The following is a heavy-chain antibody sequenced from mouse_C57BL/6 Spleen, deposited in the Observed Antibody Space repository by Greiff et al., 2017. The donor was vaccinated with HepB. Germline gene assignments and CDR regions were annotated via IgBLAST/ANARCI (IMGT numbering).Heavy chain of an antibody. CDR3: ALYYSGSSYVGYAMDY. Sequence: VQLQQSGAELVKPGASVKMSCKASGYTFTSYWITWVKQRPGQGLEWIGDIYPGSGSTNYNEKFKSKATLTVDTSSSTAYMQLSSLTSADSAVYDCALYYSGSSYVGYAMDYWGQGTSVTVSS. CDR2: IYPGSGST. CDR1: GYTFTSYW. D-gene: IGHD1-1*01. V-gene: IGHV1-55*01. J-gene: IGHJ4*01.